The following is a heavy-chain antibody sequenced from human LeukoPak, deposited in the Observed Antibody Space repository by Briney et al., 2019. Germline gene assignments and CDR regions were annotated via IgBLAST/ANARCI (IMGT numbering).Heavy chain of an antibody. CDR2: ISAYNGNT. CDR3: ARDRHTTYSGHDSLDY. J-gene: IGHJ4*02. Sequence: ASVKVSCKASGYTFTSYGISWVRQAPGQGLEWMGWISAYNGNTNYAQKLQGRVTMTTDTSTSTAYMELRSLRSDDTAVYYCARDRHTTYSGHDSLDYWGQGTLVTVSS. V-gene: IGHV1-18*01. D-gene: IGHD5-12*01. CDR1: GYTFTSYG.